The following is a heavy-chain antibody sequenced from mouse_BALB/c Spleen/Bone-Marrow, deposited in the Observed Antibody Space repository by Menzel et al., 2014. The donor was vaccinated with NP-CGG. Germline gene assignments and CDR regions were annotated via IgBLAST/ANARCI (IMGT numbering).Heavy chain of an antibody. Sequence: EVKLMESGGGLVQPGGSLRLSCATSGFTFTDYYMSWVRRPPGRALEWLCFIRDKANGYTTEYSASVKGRFTISRDNSQSIVYLQMNTLRTEDSATYYCARDDGNYHCFDYWGQGTTLTVSS. CDR1: GFTFTDYY. V-gene: IGHV7-3*02. J-gene: IGHJ2*01. CDR2: IRDKANGYTT. CDR3: ARDDGNYHCFDY. D-gene: IGHD2-1*01.